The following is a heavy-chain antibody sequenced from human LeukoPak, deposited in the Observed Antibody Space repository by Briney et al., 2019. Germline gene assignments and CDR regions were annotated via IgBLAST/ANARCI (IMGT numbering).Heavy chain of an antibody. V-gene: IGHV1-2*04. CDR1: GYTFTGYY. CDR3: ARTPYYYDSSGSEVDAFDI. Sequence: ASVKVSCKASGYTFTGYYMHWVRQAPGQGLEWMGWINPNSGGTNYAQKFQGWVTMTRDTSISTAYMELSRLRSDDTAVYYCARTPYYYDSSGSEVDAFDIWGQGTMVTVSS. J-gene: IGHJ3*02. D-gene: IGHD3-22*01. CDR2: INPNSGGT.